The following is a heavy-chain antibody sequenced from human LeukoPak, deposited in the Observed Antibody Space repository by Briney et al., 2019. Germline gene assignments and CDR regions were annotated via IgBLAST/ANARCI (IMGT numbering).Heavy chain of an antibody. J-gene: IGHJ6*04. CDR3: AELGITMIGGV. D-gene: IGHD3-10*02. V-gene: IGHV3-48*04. Sequence: GGSPRLSCAASGFTFSSYSMNWVRQAPGKGLEWVSYISSRSATIYYADSVKGRFTISRDNAKNSLYLQMNSLRAEDTAVYYCAELGITMIGGVWGKGTTVTISS. CDR1: GFTFSSYS. CDR2: ISSRSATI.